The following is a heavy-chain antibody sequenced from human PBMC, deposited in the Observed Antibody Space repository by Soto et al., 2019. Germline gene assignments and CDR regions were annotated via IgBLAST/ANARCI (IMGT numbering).Heavy chain of an antibody. V-gene: IGHV3-30*18. CDR3: AKAGCPDSGEGSSCPHYYYYYGMDV. J-gene: IGHJ6*02. CDR2: ISYDGSNK. Sequence: PGGSLRLSCAASGFTFSSYGMHWVRQAPGKGLEWVAVISYDGSNKYYADSVKGRFTISRDNSKNTLYLQMNSLRAEDTAVYYCAKAGCPDSGEGSSCPHYYYYYGMDVWGQGTTVTVS. D-gene: IGHD6-13*01. CDR1: GFTFSSYG.